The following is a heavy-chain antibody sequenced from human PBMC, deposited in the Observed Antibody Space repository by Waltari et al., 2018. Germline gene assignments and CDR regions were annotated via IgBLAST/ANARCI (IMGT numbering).Heavy chain of an antibody. CDR3: AKEDYGDLDNDAFDI. CDR2: ISSDGSNT. D-gene: IGHD4-17*01. Sequence: EVQLVESGGDLGQPGGSLRLSCAASGFTFSTSWMHWVRQAPGKGLVWVARISSDGSNTKYADSVKGRFTISRDNAKNTLYLQMNSLRADDTAVYYCAKEDYGDLDNDAFDIWGQGTMVTVSA. J-gene: IGHJ3*02. CDR1: GFTFSTSW. V-gene: IGHV3-74*03.